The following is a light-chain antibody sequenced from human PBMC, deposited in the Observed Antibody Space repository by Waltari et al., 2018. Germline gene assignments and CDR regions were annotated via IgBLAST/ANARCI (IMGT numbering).Light chain of an antibody. CDR3: CSYAGSLKV. J-gene: IGLJ2*01. CDR1: SSDVGGYNY. Sequence: QSALTQPRSVSGSPGQSVTLSCTGTSSDVGGYNYVSWYQQHPGKAPKLMIYDVSKRPSGVPDRFSGSKSGNTASLTISGLQAEDEADYYCCSYAGSLKVFGGGTKLTVL. CDR2: DVS. V-gene: IGLV2-11*01.